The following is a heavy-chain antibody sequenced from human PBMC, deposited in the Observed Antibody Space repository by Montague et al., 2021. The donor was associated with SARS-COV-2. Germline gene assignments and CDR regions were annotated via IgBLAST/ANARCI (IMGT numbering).Heavy chain of an antibody. D-gene: IGHD6-13*01. V-gene: IGHV4-59*01. CDR3: ARGVEGYSSSWYLDY. J-gene: IGHJ4*02. CDR2: IYYSGST. CDR1: GGSISSYY. Sequence: ETLSLTCTVSGGSISSYYWSWIRQPPGKGLEWIGYIYYSGSTNYNPSLKSRVTISVDTSKNQFSLKLSSVTAADTAVYYCARGVEGYSSSWYLDYWGQGTLVTVSS.